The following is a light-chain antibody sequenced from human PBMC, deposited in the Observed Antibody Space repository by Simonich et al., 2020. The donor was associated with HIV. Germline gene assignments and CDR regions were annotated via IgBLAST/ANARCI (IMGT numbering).Light chain of an antibody. CDR2: EDN. CDR1: RGSIASNY. CDR3: QSYDNSNLV. Sequence: NFMLTQPNSVSESPGKTVTISCTRSRGSIASNYVQWYQQRPGSSPTTVIYEDNQRPYGAPDRFYGSIDNSSNSASLTSAGLKTEDEADYYCQSYDNSNLVFGGGTKLTVL. V-gene: IGLV6-57*01. J-gene: IGLJ3*02.